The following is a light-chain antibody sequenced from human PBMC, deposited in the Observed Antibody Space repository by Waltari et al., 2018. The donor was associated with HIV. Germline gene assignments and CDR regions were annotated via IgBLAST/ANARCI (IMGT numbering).Light chain of an antibody. V-gene: IGLV2-8*01. J-gene: IGLJ2*01. CDR3: VSYAGSNTVI. CDR2: EVT. CDR1: SSDIGGYNY. Sequence: QSALTQPPSASGSPGQSVTISCTGTSSDIGGYNYVSWYQQHPGNAPKLIIYEVTKRPPGLPNRFSGSKSGNTASLTVSGLQAEDEADYYCVSYAGSNTVIFGGGTRLTVL.